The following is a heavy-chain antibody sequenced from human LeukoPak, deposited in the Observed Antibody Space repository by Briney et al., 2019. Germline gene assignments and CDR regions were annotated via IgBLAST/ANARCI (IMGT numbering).Heavy chain of an antibody. CDR3: GSDRGYKSFDY. D-gene: IGHD3-10*01. CDR2: IKPDGSEG. J-gene: IGHJ4*02. V-gene: IGHV3-7*04. Sequence: GGSLRLSWAVSGMTFADAWMTWDRQAPGKGLEWVANIKPDGSEGSYVDSVKGRFTISRDNAKNSLFLQMISLRAEDTAVYYWGSDRGYKSFDYWGQGALVTVSS. CDR1: GMTFADAW.